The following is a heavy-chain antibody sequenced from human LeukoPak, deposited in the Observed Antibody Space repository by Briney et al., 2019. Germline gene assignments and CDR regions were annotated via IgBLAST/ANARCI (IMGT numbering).Heavy chain of an antibody. CDR1: GFTFSNYW. CDR2: IKEDGSEE. Sequence: GGSLRLSCAASGFTFSNYWMNWIRQAPGKGLEWVANIKEDGSEEYYVDSVKGKFTISRDNAKNSLYLQMNSLRAEDTAVYYCARDNGDYWGQGTLVTVSS. V-gene: IGHV3-7*01. J-gene: IGHJ4*02. CDR3: ARDNGDY.